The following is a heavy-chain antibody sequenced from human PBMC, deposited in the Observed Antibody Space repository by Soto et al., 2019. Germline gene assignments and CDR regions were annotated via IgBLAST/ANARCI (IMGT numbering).Heavy chain of an antibody. CDR3: ARERDGGGDCQYYFDY. CDR1: GFTFSSYG. D-gene: IGHD2-21*02. V-gene: IGHV3-33*01. CDR2: IWYDGSNK. Sequence: QVQLVESGGGVVQPGRSLRLSCAASGFTFSSYGMHWVRQAPGKGLEWVAVIWYDGSNKYYADSVKGRFTISRDNSKNTRYLKMNSLRAEDTAVYYWARERDGGGDCQYYFDYWGQGTLVTVSS. J-gene: IGHJ4*02.